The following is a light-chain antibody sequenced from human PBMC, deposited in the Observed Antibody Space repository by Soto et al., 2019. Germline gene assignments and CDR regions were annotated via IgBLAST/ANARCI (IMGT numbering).Light chain of an antibody. CDR2: DAS. CDR1: QSVTSY. Sequence: GLTQSPATLSLTPGERATLSCRASQSVTSYLAWYQQKPGQAPRLLMFDASNRATGIPARFSGSGSGTDFTLTISSLEPEDFAVYYCQQRSDWPRTFGQGTKVDIK. J-gene: IGKJ1*01. V-gene: IGKV3-11*01. CDR3: QQRSDWPRT.